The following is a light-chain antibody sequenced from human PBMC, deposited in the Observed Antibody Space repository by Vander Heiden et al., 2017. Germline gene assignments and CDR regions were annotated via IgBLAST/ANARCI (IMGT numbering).Light chain of an antibody. CDR1: QSVLYNSNNKNF. V-gene: IGKV4-1*01. CDR3: HKYYTAPQT. Sequence: DIVRNQSPHSQAVSLGERATINCMSSQSVLYNSNNKNFLAWYQQKGGQPTQLLIYWASTRGSGVPDRFSGSGSGTDFTLTISSLQAEDVAVYYCHKYYTAPQTFGQGTKLEIK. CDR2: WAS. J-gene: IGKJ2*01.